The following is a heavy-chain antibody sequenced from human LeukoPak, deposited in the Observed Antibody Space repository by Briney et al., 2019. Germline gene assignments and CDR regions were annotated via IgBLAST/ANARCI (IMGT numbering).Heavy chain of an antibody. V-gene: IGHV3-23*01. CDR2: ITNSGGST. Sequence: GGSLRLSCAASGFTFSSYAMSWARQAPGKGLEWVSAITNSGGSTYYADSVKGRFTISRDNSKNTLYLQMNSLRAEDTAVYYCAKPLTDSSGWYPLFDYWGQGTLVTVSS. CDR1: GFTFSSYA. J-gene: IGHJ4*02. CDR3: AKPLTDSSGWYPLFDY. D-gene: IGHD6-19*01.